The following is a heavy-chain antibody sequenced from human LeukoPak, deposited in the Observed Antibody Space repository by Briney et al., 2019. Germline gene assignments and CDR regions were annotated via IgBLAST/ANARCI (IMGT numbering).Heavy chain of an antibody. CDR1: GGSISSGDYY. CDR3: AREGRGYDFWSGLDAFDI. V-gene: IGHV4-30-4*08. CDR2: IYYSGST. J-gene: IGHJ3*02. Sequence: PSQTLSLTCTVSGGSISSGDYYWSWIRQPPGKGLEWIGYIYYSGSTYYNPSLKSRVTISVDTSKNQFSLKLSSVTAADTAVYYCAREGRGYDFWSGLDAFDIWGQGTMVTVSS. D-gene: IGHD3-3*01.